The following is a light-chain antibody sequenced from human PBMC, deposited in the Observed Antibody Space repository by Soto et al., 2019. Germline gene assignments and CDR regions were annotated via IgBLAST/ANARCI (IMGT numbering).Light chain of an antibody. CDR3: QQASSFPRT. J-gene: IGKJ1*01. CDR1: QDISNW. V-gene: IGKV1-12*01. Sequence: DIQMTQSPSSVSASVGDRVTITCRASQDISNWLAWYQQQPGQAPKLLIYAVSSLPSGVPSRFSGSGSGTDFTLTISSLQPEDSATYYCQQASSFPRTFGQGTKVDI. CDR2: AVS.